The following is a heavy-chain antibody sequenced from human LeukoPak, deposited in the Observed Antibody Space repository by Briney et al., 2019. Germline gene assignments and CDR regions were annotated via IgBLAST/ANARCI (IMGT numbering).Heavy chain of an antibody. D-gene: IGHD3-10*01. J-gene: IGHJ4*02. CDR1: GGSISIGGYY. CDR2: IYYSGST. V-gene: IGHV4-31*03. CDR3: ARGLLLWFGELPSFDY. Sequence: PSQTLSLTCTVSGGSISIGGYYWSWICQHPGKGLEWIGYIYYSGSTYYNPSLKSRVTISVDTSKNQFSLKLSSVTAADTAVYYCARGLLLWFGELPSFDYWGQGTLVTVSS.